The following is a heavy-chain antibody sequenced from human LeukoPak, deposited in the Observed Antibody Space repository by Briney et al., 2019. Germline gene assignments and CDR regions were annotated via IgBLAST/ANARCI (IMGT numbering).Heavy chain of an antibody. CDR3: ARDFVSSPPDAFDI. CDR1: GGTFGSYA. CDR2: IIPILGIA. V-gene: IGHV1-69*04. J-gene: IGHJ3*02. Sequence: GASVKVSCKASGGTFGSYAISWVRQAPGQGLEWMGRIIPILGIANYAQKFQGRVTITADKSTSTAYMELSSLRSEDTAVYYCARDFVSSPPDAFDIWGQGTMVTVSS.